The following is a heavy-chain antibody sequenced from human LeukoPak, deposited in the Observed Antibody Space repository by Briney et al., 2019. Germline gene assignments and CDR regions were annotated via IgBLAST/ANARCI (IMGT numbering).Heavy chain of an antibody. D-gene: IGHD6-19*01. V-gene: IGHV1-18*01. Sequence: ATVKVSCRASGYTFTSYGISWVRQAPGQGLEWMGWISAYNGNTNYAQKLQGRVTMTTDTSTSTAYMELRSLRSDDTAVYYCARVVSGTFFDYWGQGTLVTVSS. CDR3: ARVVSGTFFDY. CDR1: GYTFTSYG. CDR2: ISAYNGNT. J-gene: IGHJ4*02.